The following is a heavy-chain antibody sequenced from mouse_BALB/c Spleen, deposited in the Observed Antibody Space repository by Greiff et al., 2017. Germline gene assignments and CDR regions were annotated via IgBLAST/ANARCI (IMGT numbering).Heavy chain of an antibody. J-gene: IGHJ4*01. CDR2: ISSGSSTI. Sequence: EVQVVESGGGLVQPGGSRKLSCAASGFTFSSFGMHWVRQAPEKGLEWVAYISSGSSTIYYADTVKGRFTISRDNPKNTLFLQMTSLRSEDTAMYYCARRSRDAMDYWGQGTSVTVSS. V-gene: IGHV5-17*02. CDR1: GFTFSSFG. CDR3: ARRSRDAMDY.